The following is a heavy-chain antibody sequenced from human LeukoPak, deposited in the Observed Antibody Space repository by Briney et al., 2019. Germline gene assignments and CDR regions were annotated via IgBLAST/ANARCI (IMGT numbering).Heavy chain of an antibody. CDR3: ASARGGSYYGLT. J-gene: IGHJ4*02. CDR2: INHSGST. D-gene: IGHD1-26*01. V-gene: IGHV4-34*01. CDR1: GGSFSGYY. Sequence: PSETLSLTCAVDGGSFSGYYWSWIRQPPGKGLEWIGEINHSGSTNYNPSLKSRVTISVDTSKNQFSLKLSSVTAADTAVYYCASARGGSYYGLTWGQGTLVTVSS.